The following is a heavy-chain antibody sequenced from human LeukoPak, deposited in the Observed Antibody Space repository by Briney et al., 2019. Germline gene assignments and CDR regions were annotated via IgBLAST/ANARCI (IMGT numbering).Heavy chain of an antibody. V-gene: IGHV1-24*01. CDR1: GYTLTELS. D-gene: IGHD3-9*01. Sequence: ASVKVSCKVSGYTLTELSMHWVRQAPGKGLEWMGGFDPEDGETIYAQKFQGRVTMTEDTSTDTAYMELRSLRSDDTAVYYCARNALDFDWLPRGYYFDYWGQGTLVTVSS. J-gene: IGHJ4*02. CDR2: FDPEDGET. CDR3: ARNALDFDWLPRGYYFDY.